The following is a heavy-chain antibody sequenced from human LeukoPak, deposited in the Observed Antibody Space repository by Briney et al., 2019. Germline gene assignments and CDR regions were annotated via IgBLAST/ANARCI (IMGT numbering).Heavy chain of an antibody. CDR3: TRGGDFYDLMSYAMDV. J-gene: IGHJ6*02. CDR2: MNPNNGNT. V-gene: IGHV1-8*01. D-gene: IGHD5/OR15-5a*01. Sequence: ASVKVSCKTSGYSFTSYDINWVRQAPGQGLEWMGWMNPNNGNTGYVQRFQGRVTLTRDTSISEAYMELNSLTFDDTAVYFCTRGGDFYDLMSYAMDVWGQGTTVTVSS. CDR1: GYSFTSYD.